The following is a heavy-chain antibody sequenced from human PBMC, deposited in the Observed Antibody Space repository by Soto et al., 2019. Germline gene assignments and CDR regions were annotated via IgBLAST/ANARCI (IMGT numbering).Heavy chain of an antibody. CDR2: MSTDGTST. J-gene: IGHJ4*02. CDR3: ATEPNDSSGYYPTYFDH. CDR1: GVTFSSYW. V-gene: IGHV3-74*01. Sequence: EVQLVESGGVLVQPGGSLRLSCAASGVTFSSYWMHWVRQAPGKGLVWVSRMSTDGTSTTYADSVEGRLTVSRDNAKNTLYLQMNSLRAEDTAVYYCATEPNDSSGYYPTYFDHWGQGTLVTVSS. D-gene: IGHD3-22*01.